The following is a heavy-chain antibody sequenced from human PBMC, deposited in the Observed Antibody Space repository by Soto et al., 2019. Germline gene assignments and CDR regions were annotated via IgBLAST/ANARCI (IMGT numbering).Heavy chain of an antibody. CDR1: GFTFSSSA. CDR3: AKGYMSTVTFDY. V-gene: IGHV3-23*01. D-gene: IGHD4-17*01. Sequence: EVQLLESGGGLVQPGGSLRLSCAASGFTFSSSAISWVRRAPGKGLEWVSAISASGGTTYYADSVKGRFTISRDNTKNTLYLEMNSLRAEDTAVYYCAKGYMSTVTFDYWGQGTLVTVSS. J-gene: IGHJ4*02. CDR2: ISASGGTT.